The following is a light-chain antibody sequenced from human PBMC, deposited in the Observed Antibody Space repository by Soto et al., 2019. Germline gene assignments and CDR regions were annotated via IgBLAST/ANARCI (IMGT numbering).Light chain of an antibody. J-gene: IGLJ1*01. CDR2: DVT. CDR3: TSYRRGPLYV. Sequence: QSALTQPASVSGSPGQSITISCTGISTDVSTSTFVSWYQHHPGKAPRLILYDVTHRPSGISTRFSGSKSCDTATLTISGLQAEDEADYLCTSYRRGPLYVFGSVTKVTVL. CDR1: STDVSTSTF. V-gene: IGLV2-14*03.